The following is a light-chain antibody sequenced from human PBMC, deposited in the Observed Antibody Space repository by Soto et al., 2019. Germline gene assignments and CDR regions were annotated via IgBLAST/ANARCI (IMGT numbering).Light chain of an antibody. CDR2: GVS. CDR1: QSISANY. Sequence: EIVLTQSPGTLSLSPGERATLSCRASQSISANYLAWYQQKPGQAPRLLIYGVSIRATGIPDRFAGSGSGPDFTLTISRLEPEDFAVYYCHQYGVSPKMFGQGTTVELK. J-gene: IGKJ1*01. CDR3: HQYGVSPKM. V-gene: IGKV3-20*01.